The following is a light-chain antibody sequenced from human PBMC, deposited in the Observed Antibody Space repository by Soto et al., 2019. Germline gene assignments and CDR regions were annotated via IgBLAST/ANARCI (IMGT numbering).Light chain of an antibody. J-gene: IGLJ3*02. V-gene: IGLV2-14*01. CDR3: SSYTRSSTWV. CDR2: EVT. CDR1: SSDVGGYNY. Sequence: QSVLTQPASVSGSPEQSITISCTGTSSDVGGYNYVSWYQQHPGKAPKLMIYEVTHRPSGVSNRFSGSKSGNTASLTISGLQPEDEADYYCSSYTRSSTWVFGGGTKVTVL.